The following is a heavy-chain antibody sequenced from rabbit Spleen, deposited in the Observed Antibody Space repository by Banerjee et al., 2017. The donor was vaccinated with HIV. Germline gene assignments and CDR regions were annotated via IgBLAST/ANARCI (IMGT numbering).Heavy chain of an antibody. J-gene: IGHJ3*01. V-gene: IGHV1S40*01. CDR3: ARDAVSSYVAGPTRLDL. CDR1: GFSFSNSYY. CDR2: IYTGISGST. Sequence: QSLEESGGDLVEPGASLTLTCTASGFSFSNSYYICWVRQAPGKGLEWIACIYTGISGSTYYASWAKGRFTISKTSSTTMTLQMTSLTAADTATYFCARDAVSSYVAGPTRLDLWGPGTLVTVS. D-gene: IGHD8-1*01.